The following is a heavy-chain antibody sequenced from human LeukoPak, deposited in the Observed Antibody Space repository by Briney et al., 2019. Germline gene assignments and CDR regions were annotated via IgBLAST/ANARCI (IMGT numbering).Heavy chain of an antibody. CDR1: GGSISTRDYY. V-gene: IGHV4-31*03. Sequence: SETLSLTCTVSGGSISTRDYYWAWLRQHPGKGLEWIAYIYYSGSTYYNPSLKSRVTISVDTSKNQFSLKLSSVTAADTAVYYCARVFVDYGSGDYYYYGMDVWGQGTTVTVSS. J-gene: IGHJ6*02. CDR2: IYYSGST. CDR3: ARVFVDYGSGDYYYYGMDV. D-gene: IGHD3-10*01.